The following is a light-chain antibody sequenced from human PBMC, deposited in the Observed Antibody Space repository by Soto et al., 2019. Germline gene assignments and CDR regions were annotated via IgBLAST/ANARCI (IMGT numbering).Light chain of an antibody. CDR3: QTWDSGIQV. J-gene: IGLJ3*02. Sequence: QSVLTQSPCASASLGASVKLTCTLNSGHSDYAIAWHQQRPEKGPRYLMKLDSDGSHNKGAGIPDRFSGSSSGAERFLTISSLQSEDEADYYCQTWDSGIQVFGGGTKLTVL. V-gene: IGLV4-69*01. CDR1: SGHSDYA. CDR2: LDSDGSH.